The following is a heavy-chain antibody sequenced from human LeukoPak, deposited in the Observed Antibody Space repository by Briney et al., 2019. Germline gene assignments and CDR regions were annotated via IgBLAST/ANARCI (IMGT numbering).Heavy chain of an antibody. Sequence: SETLPLTCTVSGGSISSGGYYWSWIRQYPGKGLEWIGYIYYSGSTDYNPSLKSRFTMSVDTSKNQFSLKLSSVTAADAAVYYCASADYDMAFDIWGQGTMVTVSS. CDR3: ASADYDMAFDI. CDR2: IYYSGST. D-gene: IGHD3-9*01. V-gene: IGHV4-31*03. CDR1: GGSISSGGYY. J-gene: IGHJ3*02.